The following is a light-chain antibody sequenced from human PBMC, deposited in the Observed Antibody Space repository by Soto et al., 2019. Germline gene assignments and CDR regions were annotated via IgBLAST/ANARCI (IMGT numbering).Light chain of an antibody. CDR2: KAS. J-gene: IGKJ1*01. Sequence: DIPMTQSPSTVSASVGGRVTITCRASQSFRSWLAWYQQKPGKAPKLLIYKASSLESGVPSRFSGSGSGTEFTLTISSLQPDDFATYYCLQYNSYWTFGQGTKVDIK. V-gene: IGKV1-5*03. CDR3: LQYNSYWT. CDR1: QSFRSW.